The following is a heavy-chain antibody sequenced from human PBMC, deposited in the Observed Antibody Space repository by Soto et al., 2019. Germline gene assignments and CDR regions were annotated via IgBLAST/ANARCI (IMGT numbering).Heavy chain of an antibody. CDR3: ARQRYYYDSSGYHDAFDI. CDR1: GYSFTSYW. D-gene: IGHD3-22*01. V-gene: IGHV5-10-1*01. J-gene: IGHJ3*02. Sequence: PGGSLKISCXGSGYSFTSYWISWVRQMPGKGLEWMGRIDPSDSYTNYSPSFQGHVTISADKSISTAYLQWSSLKASDTAMYYCARQRYYYDSSGYHDAFDIWGQGTMVTVSS. CDR2: IDPSDSYT.